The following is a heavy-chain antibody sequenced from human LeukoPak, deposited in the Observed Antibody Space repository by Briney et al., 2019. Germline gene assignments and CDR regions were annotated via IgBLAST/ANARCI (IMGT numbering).Heavy chain of an antibody. V-gene: IGHV3-23*01. D-gene: IGHD6-6*01. J-gene: IGHJ5*02. CDR2: ITGSGQGS. CDR3: AKDPYSSSTFDWFDP. CDR1: GFTFTRYA. Sequence: GGALRLSCAASGFTFTRYAMSWVRQAPGKGLEWVSGITGSGQGSYYADSVKGRFTISRDNSKNTLYLEMKSLRAEDTAVYYCAKDPYSSSTFDWFDPWGQGTLVIVSS.